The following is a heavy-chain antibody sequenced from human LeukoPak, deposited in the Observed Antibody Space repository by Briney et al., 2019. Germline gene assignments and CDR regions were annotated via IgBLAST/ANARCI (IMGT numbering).Heavy chain of an antibody. CDR3: ARDPRLEYSSSRGFDP. V-gene: IGHV4-4*02. J-gene: IGHJ5*02. Sequence: SETLSLTCAVSGDSISNNNWWSWVRQPPGKGLEWIGEIFHSGSINHNPSLKSRVTILVDKSKNQVSLKLSSVTAADTAVYYCARDPRLEYSSSRGFDPRGQGTLVTVSS. CDR2: IFHSGSI. CDR1: GDSISNNNW. D-gene: IGHD6-6*01.